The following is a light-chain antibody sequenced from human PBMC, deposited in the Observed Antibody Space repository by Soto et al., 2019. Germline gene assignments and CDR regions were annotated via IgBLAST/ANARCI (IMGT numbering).Light chain of an antibody. J-gene: IGKJ4*01. Sequence: DTQMTQSPSSASASVGDRVIITCRASQGISRWLAWYQQRPGTAPKLLIDEASNLQSGVPSRFSGSGSGTDFTLTISSLQPEDFATYYCQQANSFPLTVGGGTKVEIK. CDR2: EAS. V-gene: IGKV1D-12*01. CDR3: QQANSFPLT. CDR1: QGISRW.